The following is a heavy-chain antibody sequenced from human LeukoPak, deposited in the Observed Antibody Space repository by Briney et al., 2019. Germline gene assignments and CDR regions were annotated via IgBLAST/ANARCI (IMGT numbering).Heavy chain of an antibody. J-gene: IGHJ5*02. D-gene: IGHD1-26*01. CDR2: IYTSGST. CDR1: GGSISSYY. V-gene: IGHV4-4*07. CDR3: ARDRIVGATGWFDP. Sequence: SETLSLTCTLSGGSISSYYWSWIRQPAGKGLEWIGRIYTSGSTNYNPSLKSRVTMSVDTSKNQFSLKLSSVTAADTAVYYCARDRIVGATGWFDPWGQGTLVTVSS.